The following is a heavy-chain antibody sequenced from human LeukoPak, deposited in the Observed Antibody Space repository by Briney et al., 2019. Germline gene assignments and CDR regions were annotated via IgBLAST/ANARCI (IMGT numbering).Heavy chain of an antibody. CDR3: AKSGIIQGHYFYYMDV. CDR2: ISWKSDRI. D-gene: IGHD5-18*01. CDR1: GFTFDDYA. J-gene: IGHJ6*03. Sequence: GGSLSLSCAASGFTFDDYAMHWVRQAPGKGLEWVSGISWKSDRIGYADSVKGRFTISRDNAKNSLYLQMNSLRAEDTALYYCAKSGIIQGHYFYYMDVWGKGTTVTISS. V-gene: IGHV3-9*01.